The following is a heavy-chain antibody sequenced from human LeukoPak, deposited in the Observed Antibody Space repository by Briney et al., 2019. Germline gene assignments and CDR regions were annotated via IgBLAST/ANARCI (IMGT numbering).Heavy chain of an antibody. V-gene: IGHV4-39*07. J-gene: IGHJ5*02. D-gene: IGHD6-19*01. Sequence: SETLSLTCTVSGGSISTSSYYWGWVRQPPGKGLEWIGNIFYSGSTYYSPSLKSRVTISVDTSKNQFSLKLSSVTAADTAVYYCARASSGWYNWFDPWGQGTLVTVSS. CDR1: GGSISTSSYY. CDR3: ARASSGWYNWFDP. CDR2: IFYSGST.